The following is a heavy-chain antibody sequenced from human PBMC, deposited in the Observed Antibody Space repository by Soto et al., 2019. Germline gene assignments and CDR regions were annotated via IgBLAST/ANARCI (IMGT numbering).Heavy chain of an antibody. J-gene: IGHJ4*02. V-gene: IGHV4-39*01. Sequence: SETLSLTCTVSGGSTNSRIDYWGGIRHPPGKGLEWIGSVYYSGSTHDNPSLQSRVTISVDTSRNQFSLNLISVTAADTAVYFCARQPRGPGYGERGLYFDYWGQGTLVTVSS. D-gene: IGHD3-16*01. CDR2: VYYSGST. CDR1: GGSTNSRIDY. CDR3: ARQPRGPGYGERGLYFDY.